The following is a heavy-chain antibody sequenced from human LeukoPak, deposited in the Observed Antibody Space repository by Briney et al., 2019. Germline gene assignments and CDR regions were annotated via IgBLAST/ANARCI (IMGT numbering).Heavy chain of an antibody. Sequence: PSETLSLTCGVSSGSLSDYYWRWIRQPPGGGLEWLGEITHSGSANYNPSLKSRVTISGDTSKKQFSLNLTSVTAADTGIYYCARGVDLWGRGTPVTVSA. V-gene: IGHV4-34*01. CDR1: SGSLSDYY. CDR2: ITHSGSA. J-gene: IGHJ2*01. CDR3: ARGVDL.